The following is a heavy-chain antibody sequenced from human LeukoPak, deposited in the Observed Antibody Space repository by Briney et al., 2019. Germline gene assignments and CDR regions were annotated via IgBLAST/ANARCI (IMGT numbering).Heavy chain of an antibody. D-gene: IGHD6-13*01. J-gene: IGHJ6*03. CDR3: VRQWGSDTSGWYYYLDV. CDR1: GYYFNIYW. V-gene: IGHV5-51*01. Sequence: GESLKISCKGSGYYFNIYWIGWVRQMPGKGLEWMGIIYPGDSDTRYSPSFQGQVTISVDKSSSTAYLQWGSLQASDTAMYYCVRQWGSDTSGWYYYLDVWGKGTAVTVSS. CDR2: IYPGDSDT.